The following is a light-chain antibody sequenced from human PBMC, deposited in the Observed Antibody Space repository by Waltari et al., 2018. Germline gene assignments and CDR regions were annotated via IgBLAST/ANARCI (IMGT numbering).Light chain of an antibody. CDR3: SSYAGRSILI. Sequence: QSALTQPASVSGSPGQSITISCTGTSSDGASYDLVSWYQQYPGKAPRLVIYEVFKRPASVSSRFSGSKSGSTASLTISGVQAEDEATYYCSSYAGRSILIFGGGT. J-gene: IGLJ2*01. V-gene: IGLV2-23*02. CDR1: SSDGASYDL. CDR2: EVF.